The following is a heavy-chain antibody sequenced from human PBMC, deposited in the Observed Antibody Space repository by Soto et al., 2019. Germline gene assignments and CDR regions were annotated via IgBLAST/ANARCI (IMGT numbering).Heavy chain of an antibody. Sequence: SETLSLTCTVSGDSISSYYWSWIRQPPGKGLEWIGYIYYSGSTNYNPSLKSRVTIPVDTSKNQFSLKLSSVTAADTAVYYCARGHSSGWIDAFDIWGQGTMVTV. CDR1: GDSISSYY. CDR2: IYYSGST. D-gene: IGHD6-19*01. CDR3: ARGHSSGWIDAFDI. V-gene: IGHV4-59*01. J-gene: IGHJ3*02.